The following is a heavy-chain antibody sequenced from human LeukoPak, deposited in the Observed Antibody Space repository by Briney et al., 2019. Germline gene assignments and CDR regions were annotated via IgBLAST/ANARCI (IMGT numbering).Heavy chain of an antibody. D-gene: IGHD2-2*01. CDR1: GCTFSSYA. V-gene: IGHV1-69*01. J-gene: IGHJ5*02. Sequence: SVKVSCKASGCTFSSYAISWVRQAPGQGLEWMGGIIPIFGTANYAQKFQGRVTITADESTSTAYMELSSLRSEDTAVYYCARLDCSSTSCYLDPWGQGTLVTVSS. CDR3: ARLDCSSTSCYLDP. CDR2: IIPIFGTA.